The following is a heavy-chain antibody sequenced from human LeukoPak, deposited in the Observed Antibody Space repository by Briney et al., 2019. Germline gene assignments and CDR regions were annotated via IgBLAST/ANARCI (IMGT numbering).Heavy chain of an antibody. Sequence: SQTLSLTCTVSGGSISSGDYYWSWIRQSPGKGLEWIGYIYYSGSTYYNPSLKSRVTISVDTSKNQFSLKLSSVTAADTAVYYCARDILRLGRNDYWGQGTLVTVSS. CDR3: ARDILRLGRNDY. V-gene: IGHV4-30-4*08. D-gene: IGHD1-14*01. CDR1: GGSISSGDYY. CDR2: IYYSGST. J-gene: IGHJ4*02.